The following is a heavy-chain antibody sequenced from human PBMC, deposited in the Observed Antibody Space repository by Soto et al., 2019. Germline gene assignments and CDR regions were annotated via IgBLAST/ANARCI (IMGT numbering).Heavy chain of an antibody. CDR1: GYTFTSYA. V-gene: IGHV1-3*01. J-gene: IGHJ4*02. Sequence: QVQLVQSGAEVKKPGASVKVSCKASGYTFTSYAMHWVRQAPGQRLEWMGWINAGNGNTKYSQKFQGRFTITRDTSASTVYLELCSLRFEDTEEYHCSRVRGSGEPFEYWGQGTLVTVSS. D-gene: IGHD2-15*01. CDR2: INAGNGNT. CDR3: SRVRGSGEPFEY.